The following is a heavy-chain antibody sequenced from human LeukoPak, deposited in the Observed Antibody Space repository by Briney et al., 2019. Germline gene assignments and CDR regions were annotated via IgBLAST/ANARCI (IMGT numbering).Heavy chain of an antibody. Sequence: GGSLRLSCAASGFTFSSYAMHWVRQAPGKGLEWVSSISRSSSYINYADSLRGRFTISRDNAKNSVYLQMNSLRAEDTAVYYCARVYQGVAIFDGIDYWGQGTLVTVSS. CDR2: ISRSSSYI. CDR3: ARVYQGVAIFDGIDY. J-gene: IGHJ4*02. D-gene: IGHD3-3*01. V-gene: IGHV3-21*01. CDR1: GFTFSSYA.